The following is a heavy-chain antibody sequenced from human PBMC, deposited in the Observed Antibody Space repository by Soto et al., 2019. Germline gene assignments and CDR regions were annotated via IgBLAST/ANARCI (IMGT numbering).Heavy chain of an antibody. D-gene: IGHD5-18*01. CDR1: GFTFSSYA. CDR3: AKGGYSYGYISGYMDV. Sequence: EVQLLESGGGLVQPGGSLRLSCAASGFTFSSYAMSWVRQAPGKGLEWVSAISGSGGSTYYADSVKGRFTISRDNSKNTLDLQMNSLRAEDTAVYYCAKGGYSYGYISGYMDVWGKGTTVTVSS. V-gene: IGHV3-23*01. CDR2: ISGSGGST. J-gene: IGHJ6*03.